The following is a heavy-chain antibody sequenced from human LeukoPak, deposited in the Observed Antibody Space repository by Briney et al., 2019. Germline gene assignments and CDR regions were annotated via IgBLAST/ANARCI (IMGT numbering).Heavy chain of an antibody. CDR2: ISGSGGST. D-gene: IGHD1-14*01. CDR3: AKDNNWNHAEYFQH. CDR1: GFSFSSYA. Sequence: PGRSLRVSCAASGFSFSSYAMSWVRQAPGKGLEWVSAISGSGGSTYYADSVKGRFTISRDNSKNTLHLQMNSLRAEDTAVYYCAKDNNWNHAEYFQHWGQGTLVTVSS. J-gene: IGHJ1*01. V-gene: IGHV3-23*01.